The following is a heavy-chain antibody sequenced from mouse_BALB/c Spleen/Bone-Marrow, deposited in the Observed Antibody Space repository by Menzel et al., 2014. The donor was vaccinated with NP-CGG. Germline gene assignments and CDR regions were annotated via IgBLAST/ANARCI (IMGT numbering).Heavy chain of an antibody. V-gene: IGHV1-69*02. J-gene: IGHJ2*01. Sequence: QVQLQQPGAELVKPGAPVKLSCKASGYTFTSYWMNWVKQRPGRGLGWIGRIDPSDSETHYNQKFKDKATLTVDKSSSTAYIQLSSLTSEDSAVYYCARNWVYFDYWGQGTTLTVSS. D-gene: IGHD4-1*01. CDR1: GYTFTSYW. CDR3: ARNWVYFDY. CDR2: IDPSDSET.